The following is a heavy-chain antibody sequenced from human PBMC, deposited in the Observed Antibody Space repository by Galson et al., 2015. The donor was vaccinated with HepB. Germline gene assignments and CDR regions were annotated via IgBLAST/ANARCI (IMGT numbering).Heavy chain of an antibody. Sequence: SVKDSCKAFGDNFITSAIYWASQAPGQRPEWMGWINGGNGYTEYSQKFQGRVTITRDTSANTVYMKLSSLRSEDIAVYYCARWSPSGASDDALDVWGQGTTVTVSS. CDR3: ARWSPSGASDDALDV. CDR1: GDNFITSA. CDR2: INGGNGYT. V-gene: IGHV1-3*01. D-gene: IGHD1-26*01. J-gene: IGHJ3*01.